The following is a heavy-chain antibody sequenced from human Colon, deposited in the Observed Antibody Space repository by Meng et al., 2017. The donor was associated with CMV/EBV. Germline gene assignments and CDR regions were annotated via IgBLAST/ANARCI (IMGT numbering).Heavy chain of an antibody. CDR2: IYYSGST. D-gene: IGHD3-16*01. CDR1: GGSIGSSSYY. V-gene: IGHV4-39*07. J-gene: IGHJ6*02. Sequence: SETLSLTCTVSGGSIGSSSYYWGWIRQPPGKGLEWIGSIYYSGSTYYNPSLKSRVTISVDTSKNQFSLKLSSVTTADTAMYYCARVGGRYNTLGGMDVWGQGTTVTVSS. CDR3: ARVGGRYNTLGGMDV.